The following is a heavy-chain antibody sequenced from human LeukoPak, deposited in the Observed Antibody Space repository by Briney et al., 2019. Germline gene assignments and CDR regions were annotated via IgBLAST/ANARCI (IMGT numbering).Heavy chain of an antibody. V-gene: IGHV3-30*18. CDR2: IPYDASHK. J-gene: IGHJ4*02. CDR1: GLTFSSYG. D-gene: IGHD3-10*01. Sequence: GGSLRLSCAASGLTFSSYGMHWVRQAPGKGLEWVPVIPYDASHKYYADSVKGRFTISRDNSKNTLYLQMNSLRAEGTAVYYCAKDSVEVLLWFGELSYWGQGTLVTVSS. CDR3: AKDSVEVLLWFGELSY.